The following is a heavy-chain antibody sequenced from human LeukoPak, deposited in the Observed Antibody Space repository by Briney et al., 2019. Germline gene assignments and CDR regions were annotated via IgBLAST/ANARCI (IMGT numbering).Heavy chain of an antibody. CDR2: INPNSGGT. D-gene: IGHD6-13*01. J-gene: IGHJ4*02. CDR1: GYTFTGYY. Sequence: ASVKVSCKASGYTFTGYYMHWVRQAPGQGLEWMGWINPNSGGTNYAQKFQGRATMTRDTSISTAYMELSRLRSDDTAVYYCARDVGIAAAADYWGQGTLVTVSS. CDR3: ARDVGIAAAADY. V-gene: IGHV1-2*02.